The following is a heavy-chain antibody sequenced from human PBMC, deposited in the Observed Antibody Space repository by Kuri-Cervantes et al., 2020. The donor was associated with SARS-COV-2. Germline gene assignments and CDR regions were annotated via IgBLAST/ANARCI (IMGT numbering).Heavy chain of an antibody. CDR1: GGSISSISYY. V-gene: IGHV4-39*07. CDR3: ARGAAIPAADFDY. D-gene: IGHD2-2*01. Sequence: GSLRLSCPLSGGSISSISYYWSWIRQPPGKGLEWIGEINHIGSTKYNQYLKSRVTISVDTSKNQFSLKLSSVTAADTAVYYCARGAAIPAADFDYWGQGTLVTVSS. CDR2: INHIGST. J-gene: IGHJ4*02.